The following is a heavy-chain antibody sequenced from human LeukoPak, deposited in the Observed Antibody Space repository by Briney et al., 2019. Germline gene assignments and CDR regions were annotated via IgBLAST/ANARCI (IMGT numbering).Heavy chain of an antibody. CDR3: AKETIAAAGLNFDY. J-gene: IGHJ4*02. CDR2: IRYDGSNK. V-gene: IGHV3-30*02. CDR1: GFTFSSYG. Sequence: PGGSLRLSCAASGFTFSSYGMHWVRQAPGKGLEWVAFIRYDGSNKYYADSVKGRFTISRDNPKNTLYLQMNSLRAEDTAVYYCAKETIAAAGLNFDYWGQGTLVTVSS. D-gene: IGHD6-13*01.